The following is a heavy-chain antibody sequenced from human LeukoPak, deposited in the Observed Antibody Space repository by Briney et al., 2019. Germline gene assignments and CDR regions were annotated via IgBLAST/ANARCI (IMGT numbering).Heavy chain of an antibody. V-gene: IGHV3-48*03. D-gene: IGHD3-10*01. CDR2: LSSSGSTI. CDR3: CGSGSYYNVWTNWFDP. Sequence: GGSLRLSCAASGFTFSSYEMNWVRQAPGKGLEWVSYLSSSGSTIYYADSVKGRFTISRDNAKNSLYLQMNSLRAEDTAVYYCCGSGSYYNVWTNWFDPWGQGTLVTVSS. CDR1: GFTFSSYE. J-gene: IGHJ5*02.